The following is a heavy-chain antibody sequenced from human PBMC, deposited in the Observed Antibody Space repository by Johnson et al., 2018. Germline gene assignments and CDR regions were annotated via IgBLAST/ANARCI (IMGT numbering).Heavy chain of an antibody. Sequence: VQLVETGAEVKKPGSSVTVSCKASGGTFSSYTISWVRQAPGQGLEWMGGIIPIVDIANYAQNFQGRVTITADKSTSTAYMELSSLRSEDTAVYSCACSGEYRDDAFDIWGQGAMVTVSS. J-gene: IGHJ3*02. CDR3: ACSGEYRDDAFDI. CDR2: IIPIVDIA. D-gene: IGHD2/OR15-2a*01. CDR1: GGTFSSYT. V-gene: IGHV1-69*17.